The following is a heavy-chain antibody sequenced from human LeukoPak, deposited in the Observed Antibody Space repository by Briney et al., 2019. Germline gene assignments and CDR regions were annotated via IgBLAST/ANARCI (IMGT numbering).Heavy chain of an antibody. Sequence: GGSLRLSCAASGFTFRSYGMHWVRQAPGKGLEWVAFIRYDGNNKYYADSVKGRFTISRDNSKNTVYLQMNSLRAEDTAVYYCARAGLGMVAWGAFDIWGQGTMVTVSS. CDR3: ARAGLGMVAWGAFDI. J-gene: IGHJ3*02. V-gene: IGHV3-30*02. CDR1: GFTFRSYG. D-gene: IGHD2-8*01. CDR2: IRYDGNNK.